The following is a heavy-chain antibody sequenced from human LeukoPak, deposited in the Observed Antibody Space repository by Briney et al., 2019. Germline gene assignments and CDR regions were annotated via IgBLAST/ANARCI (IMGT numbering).Heavy chain of an antibody. D-gene: IGHD3-9*01. V-gene: IGHV3-69-1*01. CDR1: GFTFSDYF. Sequence: GGSLRLSCAASGFTFSDYFMSWIRQGPGKGLEWVSHIDSSGTIYYANSVKGRLTISRDNAKNSLYLQMNSLRAEDTAVYYCVRDYENLTGSKTRSHYWGQGTLVTVSS. J-gene: IGHJ4*02. CDR2: IDSSGTI. CDR3: VRDYENLTGSKTRSHY.